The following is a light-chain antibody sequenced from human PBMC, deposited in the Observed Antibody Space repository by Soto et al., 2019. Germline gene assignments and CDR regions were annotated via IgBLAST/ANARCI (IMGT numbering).Light chain of an antibody. CDR2: WAS. CDR1: QSLLFNSNNKNY. J-gene: IGKJ2*01. CDR3: HQYYSSPYT. Sequence: DIVMTQSTDSLAVSLGERATVNCKSSQSLLFNSNNKNYLAWYQQKPGQPPKLLIYWASTRESGVPDRFSGSGSGTDFTLTISSLQAEDVAVYYCHQYYSSPYTFGQGTKLEIK. V-gene: IGKV4-1*01.